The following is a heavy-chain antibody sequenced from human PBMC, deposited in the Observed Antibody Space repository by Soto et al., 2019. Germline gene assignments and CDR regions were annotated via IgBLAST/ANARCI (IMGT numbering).Heavy chain of an antibody. D-gene: IGHD2-2*01. CDR1: GYTFTRYD. V-gene: IGHV1-8*01. J-gene: IGHJ4*02. CDR2: MNPESRNT. CDR3: ARFVRHQLPTIDF. Sequence: QVQLVQSGAEVKEPGASVRVSCKASGYTFTRYDINWVRQATGQGLEWLGWMNPESRNTGYAQKFQGRVTMPRDTSISTAYIELTSLRSEDTAVYYCARFVRHQLPTIDFWGQGTLVTVSS.